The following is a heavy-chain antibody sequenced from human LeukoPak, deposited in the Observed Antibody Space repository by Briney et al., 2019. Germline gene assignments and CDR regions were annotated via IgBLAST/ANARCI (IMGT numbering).Heavy chain of an antibody. J-gene: IGHJ4*02. Sequence: PSETLSLTCTVSGGSISSYYWSWIRQPPGKGLEWIGYIYYSGSTNYNPSLKSRVTISVDTSKNQFSLKLNSVTAADTAVYYCARRCSGGSCYDYWGQGTLVTVSS. CDR3: ARRCSGGSCYDY. CDR1: GGSISSYY. D-gene: IGHD2-15*01. V-gene: IGHV4-59*01. CDR2: IYYSGST.